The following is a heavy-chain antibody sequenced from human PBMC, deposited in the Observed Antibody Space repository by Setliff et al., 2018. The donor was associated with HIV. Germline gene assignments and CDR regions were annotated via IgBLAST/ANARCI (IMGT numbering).Heavy chain of an antibody. D-gene: IGHD1-26*01. CDR2: IGGYSDNT. Sequence: ASVKVSCKVSGFTLREVSMHWVRQAPGQGLEWMGWIGGYSDNTNYAQNLQGRVTMTTDTSSSTSYMELRSLTSDDTAMYYCARVRAGALLNAFDIWGQGTMVTVSS. V-gene: IGHV1-18*01. CDR3: ARVRAGALLNAFDI. CDR1: GFTLREVS. J-gene: IGHJ3*02.